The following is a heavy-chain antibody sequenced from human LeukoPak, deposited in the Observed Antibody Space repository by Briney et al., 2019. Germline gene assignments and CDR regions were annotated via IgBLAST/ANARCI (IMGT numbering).Heavy chain of an antibody. V-gene: IGHV4-4*07. D-gene: IGHD4-17*01. CDR3: ARVAYGDYYFDY. J-gene: IGHJ4*02. CDR2: IYASGAT. CDR1: GGSISSYY. Sequence: SETLSLTCSVSGGSISSYYWSWIRQPAGKGLEWIGRIYASGATNYNPSLKSRVTMSVDMSKNQFSLKLSSVTAADTAVYYCARVAYGDYYFDYWGQGTLVTVSS.